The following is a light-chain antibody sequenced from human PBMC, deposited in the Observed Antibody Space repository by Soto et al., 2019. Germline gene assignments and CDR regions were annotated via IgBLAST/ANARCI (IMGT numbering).Light chain of an antibody. CDR2: DVS. CDR1: SSDVGGYNY. CDR3: SSYTSSSTPVV. J-gene: IGLJ2*01. Sequence: QSALTQPASVSGSPGQSITISCTGTSSDVGGYNYVSWYQQHPGKAPKLMIHDVSNRPSGVSNRFSGSKSGNTASLTISGLQAEDEADYHCSSYTSSSTPVVFGGGTKVTVL. V-gene: IGLV2-14*01.